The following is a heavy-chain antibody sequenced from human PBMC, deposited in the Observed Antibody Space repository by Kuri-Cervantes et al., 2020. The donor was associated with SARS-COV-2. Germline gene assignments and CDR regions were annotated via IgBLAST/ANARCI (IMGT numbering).Heavy chain of an antibody. Sequence: ESLKISCTVSCGSISSYYWSWIRQPPGKGLEWIGYIYYSGSTNYNPSLKSRVTISVDTSKNQFSLKLSSVTAADTAVYYCARDLGQKRWLQYWYFDLWGRGTLVTVSS. J-gene: IGHJ2*01. D-gene: IGHD5-24*01. V-gene: IGHV4-59*01. CDR1: CGSISSYY. CDR3: ARDLGQKRWLQYWYFDL. CDR2: IYYSGST.